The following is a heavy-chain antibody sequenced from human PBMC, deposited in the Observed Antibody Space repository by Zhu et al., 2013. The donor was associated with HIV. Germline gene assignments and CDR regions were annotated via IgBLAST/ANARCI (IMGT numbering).Heavy chain of an antibody. J-gene: IGHJ4*02. CDR1: GGSFSGYY. CDR3: ARGGGLANGYYYHY. Sequence: QVQLQQRGAGLLKPSETLSLTCDVSGGSFSGYYWTWIRQPPGQGLEWIGEINHSGSTNYSPSLKSRLSISVDTSKKQFSVNLTSVTAADTAVYYCARGGGLANGYYYHYWGQGTLVTVSS. V-gene: IGHV4-34*02. D-gene: IGHD3-22*01. CDR2: INHSGST.